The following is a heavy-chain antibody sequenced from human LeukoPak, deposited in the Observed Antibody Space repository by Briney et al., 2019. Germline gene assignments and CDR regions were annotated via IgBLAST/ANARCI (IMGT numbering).Heavy chain of an antibody. CDR1: GGSISSSNW. D-gene: IGHD6-13*01. CDR2: IYYSGST. CDR3: ARHAGGYSSSWHDY. J-gene: IGHJ4*02. V-gene: IGHV4-59*08. Sequence: SETLSLTCAVSGGSISSSNWWSWVRQPPGKGLEWIGYIYYSGSTNYNPSLKSRVTISVDTSKNQFSLKLSSVTAADTAVYYCARHAGGYSSSWHDYWGQGTLVTVSS.